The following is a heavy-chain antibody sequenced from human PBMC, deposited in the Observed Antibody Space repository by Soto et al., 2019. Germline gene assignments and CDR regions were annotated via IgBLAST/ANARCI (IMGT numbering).Heavy chain of an antibody. J-gene: IGHJ3*02. CDR2: ISSSSSTI. D-gene: IGHD3-10*01. V-gene: IGHV3-48*01. CDR3: ARDRIMVRGVIRVTPDAFDI. Sequence: PGGSLRLSCAASGFTFSSYSMNWVRQAPGKGLEWVSYISSSSSTIYYADSVKGRFTISRDNAKNSLYLQMNSLRAEDTAVYYCARDRIMVRGVIRVTPDAFDIWGQGTMVTVSS. CDR1: GFTFSSYS.